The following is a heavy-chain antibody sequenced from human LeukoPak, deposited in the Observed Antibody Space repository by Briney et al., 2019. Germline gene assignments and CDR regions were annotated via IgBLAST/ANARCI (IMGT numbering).Heavy chain of an antibody. V-gene: IGHV4-39*07. J-gene: IGHJ3*02. D-gene: IGHD2-21*01. CDR3: ARDLENELWWPKGAHDAFDI. Sequence: PSETLSLTCTVSGGSISSSSYYWGWIRQPPGKGLEWIGSIYYSGSTYYNPSLKSRVTISVDTSKNQFSLKLSSVTAADTAVYYCARDLENELWWPKGAHDAFDIWGQGTMVTVSS. CDR1: GGSISSSSYY. CDR2: IYYSGST.